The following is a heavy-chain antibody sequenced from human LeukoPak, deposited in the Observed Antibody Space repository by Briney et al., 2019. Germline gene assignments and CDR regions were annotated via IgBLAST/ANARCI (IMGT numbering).Heavy chain of an antibody. D-gene: IGHD3-10*01. CDR2: ISGDGAST. CDR3: AKDSYVSGRPLHTFDV. V-gene: IGHV3-23*01. Sequence: PGGSLRLSCAASGFTFSSYGMHWVRQAPGKGLEWVSGISGDGASTHYAESVKGQFTISRDNSQNTLFLQMNGLRVEDTAIYYCAKDSYVSGRPLHTFDVWGQGTMVTVSS. CDR1: GFTFSSYG. J-gene: IGHJ3*01.